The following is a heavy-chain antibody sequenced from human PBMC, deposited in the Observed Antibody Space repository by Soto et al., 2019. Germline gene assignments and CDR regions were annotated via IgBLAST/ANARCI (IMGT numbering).Heavy chain of an antibody. CDR3: ARDLGGSYLHYYYYGMDV. V-gene: IGHV3-30-3*01. CDR2: ISYDGSNK. Sequence: GGSLRLSCAASGFTFSSYAMHWVRQAPGKGLEWVAVISYDGSNKYYADSVKGRFTISRDNSKNTLYLQMNSLRAEDTAMYYCARDLGGSYLHYYYYGMDVWGQGTTVTVSS. D-gene: IGHD1-26*01. CDR1: GFTFSSYA. J-gene: IGHJ6*02.